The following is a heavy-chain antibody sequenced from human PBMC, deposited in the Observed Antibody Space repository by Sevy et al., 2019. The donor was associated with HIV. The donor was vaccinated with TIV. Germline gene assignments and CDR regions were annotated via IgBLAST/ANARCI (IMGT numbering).Heavy chain of an antibody. CDR3: AKARMAARSLNPRLLNFDS. Sequence: GGSLRLSCAASQFAFSDYAMTWVRQAPGKGLEWVASIGGSGGSTYYAESVRGRFIISRDNDKHVVYLQMDTLRVADTALYFCAKARMAARSLNPRLLNFDSWGQGTLVTVSS. CDR1: QFAFSDYA. J-gene: IGHJ5*01. V-gene: IGHV3-23*01. CDR2: IGGSGGST. D-gene: IGHD6-6*01.